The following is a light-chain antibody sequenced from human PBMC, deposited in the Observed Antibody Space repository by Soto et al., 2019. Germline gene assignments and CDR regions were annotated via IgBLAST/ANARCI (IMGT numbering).Light chain of an antibody. CDR3: QQYDNAPFT. Sequence: EIVLTQSPGTLSLSPGERATLSCRASQSVSSSYLAWYQQKPGQAPRLLIYGASSRATGIPDRFSGSDSGTDFTLTISRLEPEDFAVYYCQQYDNAPFTFGPGTRVGIK. CDR1: QSVSSSY. V-gene: IGKV3-20*01. J-gene: IGKJ3*01. CDR2: GAS.